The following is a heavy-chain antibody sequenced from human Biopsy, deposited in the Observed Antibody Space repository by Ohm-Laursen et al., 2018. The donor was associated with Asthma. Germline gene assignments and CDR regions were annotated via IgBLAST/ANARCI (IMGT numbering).Heavy chain of an antibody. CDR3: ARKAGSCISRTCYSLDF. D-gene: IGHD2-2*01. V-gene: IGHV1-69*13. CDR1: GGTFNTYV. J-gene: IGHJ4*02. Sequence: SVKVSCKSLGGTFNTYVIGWARQAPGQGLEWMGGINSVFGTTTYPQKFQDRVTITADDSTNTVYMELSSLRFEDTAVYYCARKAGSCISRTCYSLDFWGQGTLVTVSS. CDR2: INSVFGTT.